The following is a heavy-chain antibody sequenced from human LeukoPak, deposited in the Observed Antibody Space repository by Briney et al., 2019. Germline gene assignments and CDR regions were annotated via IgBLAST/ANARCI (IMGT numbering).Heavy chain of an antibody. D-gene: IGHD6-13*01. J-gene: IGHJ4*02. CDR3: ARVELVYSNYGPGIAAAGNYYFDY. CDR2: ISAYNGNT. CDR1: GYTFTSYG. Sequence: GASVKVSCKASGYTFTSYGISWVRQAPGQGLEWMGWISAYNGNTNYAQKLQGRVTMTTDTSTSTAYMELRSLRSDDTAVYYCARVELVYSNYGPGIAAAGNYYFDYWGQGTLVTVSS. V-gene: IGHV1-18*01.